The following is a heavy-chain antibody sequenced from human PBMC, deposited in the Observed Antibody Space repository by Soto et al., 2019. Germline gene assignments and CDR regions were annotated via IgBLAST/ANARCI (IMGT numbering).Heavy chain of an antibody. J-gene: IGHJ5*02. V-gene: IGHV3-30*14. CDR2: VSFDGSNK. Sequence: QVQLVESGGGVVQPGRSLRLSCAASGFTFSTHAMHWVRQAPGKGLECVAIVSFDGSNKYYADSVKGRFTISRDNSKNTLYRHMSGLTPEDTAFYYCARDQTGITTAGGGRIDRWGQGTLVTVSS. CDR1: GFTFSTHA. CDR3: ARDQTGITTAGGGRIDR. D-gene: IGHD6-13*01.